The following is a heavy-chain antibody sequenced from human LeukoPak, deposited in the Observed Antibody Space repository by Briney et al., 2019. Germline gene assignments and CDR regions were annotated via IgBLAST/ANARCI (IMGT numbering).Heavy chain of an antibody. V-gene: IGHV5-10-1*01. CDR2: IDPSDSYT. Sequence: GESLKISCKGSGYSFTSYWISWVRQMPGKGLEWMGRIDPSDSYTNYSPSFQGHVTISADKSIGTAYLQWSSLKASDTAMYYCARQARFGDTYYYYGMDVWGKGTTVTVSS. D-gene: IGHD3-10*01. CDR1: GYSFTSYW. J-gene: IGHJ6*04. CDR3: ARQARFGDTYYYYGMDV.